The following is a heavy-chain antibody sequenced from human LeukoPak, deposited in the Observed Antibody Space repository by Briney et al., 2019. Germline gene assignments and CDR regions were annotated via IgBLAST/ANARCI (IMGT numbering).Heavy chain of an antibody. V-gene: IGHV4-39*01. J-gene: IGHJ5*02. CDR3: AGGGIAVAGPFDWFDP. D-gene: IGHD6-19*01. Sequence: SETLSLTCTVSGGSISSSSHYWGWIRQPPGKGLEWIGSIYYSGSTYYNPSLKSRATISVDTSKNQFSLKLSSVTAADTAVYYCAGGGIAVAGPFDWFDPWGQGTLVTVSS. CDR1: GGSISSSSHY. CDR2: IYYSGST.